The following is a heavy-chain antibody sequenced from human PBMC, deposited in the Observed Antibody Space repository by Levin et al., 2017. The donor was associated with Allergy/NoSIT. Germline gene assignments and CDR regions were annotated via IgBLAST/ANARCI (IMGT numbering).Heavy chain of an antibody. CDR1: GFTFSSYA. Sequence: LSLTCAASGFTFSSYAMSWVRQAPGKGLEWVSAISGSGGSTYYADSVKGRFTISRDNSKNTLYLQMNSLRAEDTAVYYCAKRLAQLDAFDIWGQGTMVTVSS. J-gene: IGHJ3*02. D-gene: IGHD6-13*01. V-gene: IGHV3-23*01. CDR2: ISGSGGST. CDR3: AKRLAQLDAFDI.